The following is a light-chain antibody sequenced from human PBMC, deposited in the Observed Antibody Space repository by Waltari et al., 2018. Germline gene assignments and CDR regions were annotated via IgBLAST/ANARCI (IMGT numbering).Light chain of an antibody. V-gene: IGLV2-14*03. J-gene: IGLJ1*01. CDR2: DVN. CDR3: SSFTTSGTYV. Sequence: QSALTQPASVSGSPGQSIAISCAGTSSDVGASNIFSWYQQHPGKAPKLMIYDVNERPSGVSDRFSGSKSGNTASLTISGLQAEDETDYYCSSFTTSGTYVFGTGTKVTVL. CDR1: SSDVGASNI.